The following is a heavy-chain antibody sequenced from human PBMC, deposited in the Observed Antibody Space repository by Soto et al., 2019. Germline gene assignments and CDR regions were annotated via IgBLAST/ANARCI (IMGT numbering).Heavy chain of an antibody. Sequence: EVQLVESGGGLVRPGESLRLSCAASGFTFTSAWINWVRQAPGKGLEWAGRIKSNTDGGTVDYGAPVKGRFTISRDDSKNTAYLQMNSLRNEDTAVYYCTTAERGGSYYSEYWGQGTLVTVSS. V-gene: IGHV3-15*07. J-gene: IGHJ4*02. CDR1: GFTFTSAW. CDR3: TTAERGGSYYSEY. CDR2: IKSNTDGGTV. D-gene: IGHD1-26*01.